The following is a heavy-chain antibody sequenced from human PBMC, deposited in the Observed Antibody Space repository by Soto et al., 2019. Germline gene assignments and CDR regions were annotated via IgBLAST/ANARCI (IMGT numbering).Heavy chain of an antibody. CDR1: GGSISSYY. Sequence: PSETLSLTCTVSGGSISSYYWSWIRQPPGKGLEWIGYIYYSGSTNYNPSLKSQVTISVDTSKNQFSLKLSSVTAADTAVYYCARGQGAAAGHSNFDYWGQGALVTVSS. D-gene: IGHD6-13*01. CDR3: ARGQGAAAGHSNFDY. J-gene: IGHJ4*02. CDR2: IYYSGST. V-gene: IGHV4-59*01.